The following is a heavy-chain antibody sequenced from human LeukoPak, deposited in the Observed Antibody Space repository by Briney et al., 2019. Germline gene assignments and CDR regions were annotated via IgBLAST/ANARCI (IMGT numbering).Heavy chain of an antibody. J-gene: IGHJ4*02. CDR3: ARDSSMLRGPLVIYYFDF. CDR2: ISGSGGST. D-gene: IGHD3-10*01. CDR1: GFTFSSYA. Sequence: PGGSLRLSCAASGFTFSSYAMSWVRQAPGKGLEWVSLISGSGGSTYYADSVKGRFTISRDNSKNTLYLQMNSLRVEDTAVYYCARDSSMLRGPLVIYYFDFWGQGTLVTVSS. V-gene: IGHV3-23*01.